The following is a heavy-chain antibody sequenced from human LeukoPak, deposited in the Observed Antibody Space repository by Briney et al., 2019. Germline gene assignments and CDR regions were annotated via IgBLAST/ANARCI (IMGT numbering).Heavy chain of an antibody. CDR1: GYIFTSHY. CDR3: AREPLIESYYYGMDV. J-gene: IGHJ6*02. D-gene: IGHD2-15*01. Sequence: ASVKVSCKASGYIFTSHYMHWMRQAPGQGLEWMGMINPSGGSTVYAQKFQGRVTMSRDTSTSTVDMELSSLRSEDTAMYYCAREPLIESYYYGMDVWGQGTTVTVSS. CDR2: INPSGGST. V-gene: IGHV1-46*01.